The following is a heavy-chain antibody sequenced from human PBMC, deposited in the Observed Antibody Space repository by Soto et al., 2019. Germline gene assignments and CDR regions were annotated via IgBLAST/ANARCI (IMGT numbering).Heavy chain of an antibody. CDR3: AHRVLRTVFGLVTTTAIYFDF. V-gene: IGHV2-5*02. CDR2: IYWDDDK. Sequence: RETLRLRVKFSGFSVTSSREGVGWIRQSPGKAPEWLALIYWDDDKRYSASLKSRLTITKDTSKNQVVLTVSDLDPTDTATYYCAHRVLRTVFGLVTTTAIYFDFWGQGTPVTVSS. CDR1: GFSVTSSREG. D-gene: IGHD3-3*01. J-gene: IGHJ4*02.